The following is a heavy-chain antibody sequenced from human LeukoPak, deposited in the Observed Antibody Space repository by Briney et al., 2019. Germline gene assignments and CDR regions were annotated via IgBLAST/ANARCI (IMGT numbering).Heavy chain of an antibody. Sequence: PSETLSLICTVSGGSISSYYWSWIRQPPGKGLEWIGYISYSGSTNYNPSLKSRVTISVDTSKIQFSLKLSSVTAADTAVYYCARDSSSEYFDYWGQGTLVTVSS. V-gene: IGHV4-59*01. J-gene: IGHJ4*02. CDR2: ISYSGST. CDR1: GGSISSYY. CDR3: ARDSSSEYFDY. D-gene: IGHD3-3*01.